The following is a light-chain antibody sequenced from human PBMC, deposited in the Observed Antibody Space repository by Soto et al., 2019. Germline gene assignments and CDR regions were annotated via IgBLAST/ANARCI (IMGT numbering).Light chain of an antibody. Sequence: QSALTQPASVSGSPGQSITISCTGTSSDVGGYNYVSWYQQHPGKAPKLMIYEVSNRPSGVSYRFPGSKSGNTASLTISGLQAEDEVDYYCSSYTTPTTYVFGTGPKLTVL. J-gene: IGLJ1*01. V-gene: IGLV2-14*01. CDR3: SSYTTPTTYV. CDR1: SSDVGGYNY. CDR2: EVS.